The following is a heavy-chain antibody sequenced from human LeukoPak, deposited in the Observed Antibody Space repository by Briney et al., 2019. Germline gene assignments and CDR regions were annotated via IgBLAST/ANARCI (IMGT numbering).Heavy chain of an antibody. CDR2: FYYSDNS. J-gene: IGHJ4*02. V-gene: IGHV4-39*01. CDR3: ARLPRGWRGYYFDY. CDR1: GDSISNMNYY. D-gene: IGHD6-19*01. Sequence: SETLSLTCIVSGDSISNMNYYWGWIRQPTGKGLEWIGSFYYSDNSYYNPSLKSRVTISVDTSKNQFSLKLSSVTAADTAVYYCARLPRGWRGYYFDYWGQGTLVTVSS.